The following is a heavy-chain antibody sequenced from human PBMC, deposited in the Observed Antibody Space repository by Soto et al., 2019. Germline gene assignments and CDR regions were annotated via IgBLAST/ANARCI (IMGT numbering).Heavy chain of an antibody. Sequence: VQLLESGGGLVQPGGSLRLSGAASGFTFSVYALSWVREAPGMGLEWVSAISGNGDRTYYADSVKGRFTIFRDNSKNTLSLQMDSLRAEDTALYYCAKDLRRGYSTYDADYYYYGMDLWGQGTTVTVSS. J-gene: IGHJ6*02. D-gene: IGHD5-12*01. CDR3: AKDLRRGYSTYDADYYYYGMDL. CDR1: GFTFSVYA. CDR2: ISGNGDRT. V-gene: IGHV3-23*01.